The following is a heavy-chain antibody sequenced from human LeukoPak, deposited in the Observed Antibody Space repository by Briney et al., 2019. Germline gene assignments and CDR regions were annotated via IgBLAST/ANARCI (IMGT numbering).Heavy chain of an antibody. J-gene: IGHJ6*03. V-gene: IGHV1-46*03. CDR1: GYTFTNYY. Sequence: ASVKVSCKASGYTFTNYYMHWVRQAPGQGLEWMGIINPSGGSTSYAQKFQGRVTMTRDTSASTVYMELSSLRSEDTAVYYCARGAVGGNSAYYYYMDVWGKGTTVTVSS. CDR3: ARGAVGGNSAYYYYMDV. CDR2: INPSGGST. D-gene: IGHD4-23*01.